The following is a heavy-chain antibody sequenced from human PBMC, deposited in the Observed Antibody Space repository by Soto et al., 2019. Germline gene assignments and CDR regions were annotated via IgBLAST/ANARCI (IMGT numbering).Heavy chain of an antibody. Sequence: AETLSLTCAVYGGSFSGYYWSWIRQPPGKGLEWIGEINHSGSTNYNPSPKGRVTITVDTTKNPSSLKLSSSTAAATAVFYYWGGPIIAAAGTVGFDPWGQGTQVTVSS. D-gene: IGHD6-13*01. V-gene: IGHV4-34*03. CDR2: INHSGST. CDR3: WGGPIIAAAGTVGFDP. J-gene: IGHJ5*02. CDR1: GGSFSGYY.